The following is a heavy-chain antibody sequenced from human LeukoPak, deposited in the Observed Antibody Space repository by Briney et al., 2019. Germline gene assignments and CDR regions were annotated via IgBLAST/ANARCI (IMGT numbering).Heavy chain of an antibody. D-gene: IGHD6-13*01. CDR2: MNPNSGNT. CDR1: GYTFTSYD. V-gene: IGHV1-8*01. CDR3: ARGRGIAWDLRGGTYYYYYYMDV. J-gene: IGHJ6*03. Sequence: ASVKVSCKASGYTFTSYDINWVRQATGQGLEGMGWMNPNSGNTGYAQKFQGRVTMTRNTSISTAYMELSSLRSEDTAVYYCARGRGIAWDLRGGTYYYYYYMDVWGKGTTVTISS.